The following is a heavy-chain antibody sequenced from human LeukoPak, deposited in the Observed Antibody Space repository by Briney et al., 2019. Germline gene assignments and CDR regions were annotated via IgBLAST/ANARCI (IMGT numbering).Heavy chain of an antibody. D-gene: IGHD3-22*01. J-gene: IGHJ4*02. CDR3: AREVRYYYDSSGYYLYFDY. CDR1: GFTFSSYA. V-gene: IGHV3-30-3*01. Sequence: PGRSLRLSCAASGFTFSSYAMHWVRQAPGKGLEWVAVISYDGSNKYYADSVKGRFTISRDNSKNTLYLQMNSLRAEDTAVYYCAREVRYYYDSSGYYLYFDYWGQGTLVTVSS. CDR2: ISYDGSNK.